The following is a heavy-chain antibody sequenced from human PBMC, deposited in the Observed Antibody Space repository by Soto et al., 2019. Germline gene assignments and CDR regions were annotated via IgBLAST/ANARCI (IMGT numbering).Heavy chain of an antibody. J-gene: IGHJ6*03. CDR3: ARGTVTTAYYYYYMDV. D-gene: IGHD4-17*01. Sequence: SETLSLTCTVSGGSISSSSYYWGWIRQPPGKGLEWIGSIYYSGSTYYNPSLKSRVTISVDTSKNQFSLKLSSVTAADTAVYYCARGTVTTAYYYYYMDVWGKGTTVTVSS. CDR2: IYYSGST. CDR1: GGSISSSSYY. V-gene: IGHV4-39*01.